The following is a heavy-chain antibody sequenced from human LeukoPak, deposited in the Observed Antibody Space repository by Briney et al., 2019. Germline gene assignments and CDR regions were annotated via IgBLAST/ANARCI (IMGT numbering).Heavy chain of an antibody. CDR3: AKAEYRSPRGAFDI. Sequence: SETLSLTCAVYGGSFSGYYWSWIRQPPGKGLEWIGEINHSGSTNYNPSLKSRVAISVDTSKNQFSLKLSSVTAADRAVYYCAKAEYRSPRGAFDIWGQGTMVSVSS. D-gene: IGHD6-13*01. J-gene: IGHJ3*02. CDR1: GGSFSGYY. CDR2: INHSGST. V-gene: IGHV4-34*01.